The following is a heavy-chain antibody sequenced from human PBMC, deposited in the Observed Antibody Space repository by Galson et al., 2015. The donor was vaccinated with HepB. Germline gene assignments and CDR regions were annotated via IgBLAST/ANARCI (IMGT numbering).Heavy chain of an antibody. CDR2: IHPGDSDT. CDR1: GYRFSSYW. V-gene: IGHV5-51*03. CDR3: ARQRSGWERGVDY. D-gene: IGHD6-19*01. Sequence: QSGAEVKEPGESLRISCKGSGYRFSSYWIGWVRQMPGEGLEWMGIIHPGDSDTTYRPSFQGQVTISADKSINTAYLQWSSLKAWDRGMYYWARQRSGWERGVDYWGQGTLVTVSS. J-gene: IGHJ4*02.